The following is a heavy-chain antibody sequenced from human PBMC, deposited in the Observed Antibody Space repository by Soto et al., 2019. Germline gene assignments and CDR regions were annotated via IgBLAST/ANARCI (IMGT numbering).Heavy chain of an antibody. V-gene: IGHV2-5*02. CDR3: VHKGGGDRILDY. CDR1: GFSLSTSGVG. Sequence: QITLKESGPALVKPTQTLTLTCTFSGFSLSTSGVGVGWIRQPPGEALEWLALIYWDDYKHFSPSLESRLTITKDTSKHQVVLTMTNMGPVDTATYYCVHKGGGDRILDYWGQGTLVTVSS. J-gene: IGHJ4*02. CDR2: IYWDDYK. D-gene: IGHD3-16*01.